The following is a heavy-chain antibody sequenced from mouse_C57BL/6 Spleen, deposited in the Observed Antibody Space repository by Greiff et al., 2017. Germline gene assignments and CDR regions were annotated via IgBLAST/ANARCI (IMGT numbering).Heavy chain of an antibody. CDR2: IYPGSGST. V-gene: IGHV1-55*01. J-gene: IGHJ1*03. Sequence: QVQLLQPGAELVKPGASVKMSCKASGYTFTSYWITWVKQRPGQGLEWIGDIYPGSGSTNYNEKFKSKATLTVDTSSSTAYMQLSSLTSEDSAVYYCAREWGDGYYWYFDVWGTGTTVTVSS. CDR3: AREWGDGYYWYFDV. D-gene: IGHD2-3*01. CDR1: GYTFTSYW.